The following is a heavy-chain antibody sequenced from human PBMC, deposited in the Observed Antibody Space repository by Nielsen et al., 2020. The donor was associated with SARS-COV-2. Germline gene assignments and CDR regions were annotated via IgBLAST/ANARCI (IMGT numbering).Heavy chain of an antibody. CDR2: ISSSSSYI. CDR1: GFTFSSYS. D-gene: IGHD3-22*01. V-gene: IGHV3-21*01. J-gene: IGHJ6*02. Sequence: GGSLRLSCAASGFTFSSYSMNWVRQAPGKGLEWVSSISSSSSYIYYADSVKGRFTISRDNSKNTLYLQMNSLRAEDTAVYYCARDLASSGFYYYGMDVWGQGTTVTVSS. CDR3: ARDLASSGFYYYGMDV.